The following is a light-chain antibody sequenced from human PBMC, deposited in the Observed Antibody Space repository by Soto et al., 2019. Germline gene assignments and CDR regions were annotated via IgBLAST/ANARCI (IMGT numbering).Light chain of an antibody. Sequence: DIQMTQSPSALSASVGDRVTISCRSSQHIATYLNWYQHKPGKAPKLLVYAASTLQGGVPSRFSGSGSGTDFRLTIRSLQPDDFATYYCQQSSTIPRTFGQGTKV. CDR2: AAS. CDR3: QQSSTIPRT. V-gene: IGKV1-39*01. J-gene: IGKJ1*01. CDR1: QHIATY.